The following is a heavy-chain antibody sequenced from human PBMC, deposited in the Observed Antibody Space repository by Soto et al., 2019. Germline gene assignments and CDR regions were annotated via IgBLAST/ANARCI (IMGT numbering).Heavy chain of an antibody. CDR2: IYCSGST. CDR1: GGSISSSSYY. CDR3: ASRIVLIVYAIGRGGAFDI. J-gene: IGHJ3*02. Sequence: QLQLQESGPGLVKPSETLSLTCTVSGGSISSSSYYWGWIRQPPGKGLEWIGSIYCSGSTSYNQSLKSRLAISVHPPQNQFSVNLSSVTAADTVVYYCASRIVLIVYAIGRGGAFDIWGQGTMVTVSS. D-gene: IGHD2-8*01. V-gene: IGHV4-39*01.